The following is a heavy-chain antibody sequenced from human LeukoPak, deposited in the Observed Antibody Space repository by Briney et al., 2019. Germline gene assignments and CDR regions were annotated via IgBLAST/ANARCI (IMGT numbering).Heavy chain of an antibody. CDR1: GFTFTTYA. CDR2: ISGSGGGT. D-gene: IGHD3-10*01. Sequence: PGGSLRLSCAASGFTFTTYAMSWVRQAPGEGLEWVSLISGSGGGTYYADSVKGRFTISRDNSKNTLYLQINSLRAEDTAVYYCAKGVPWFGELLYPGFDYWGQGTLVTVSS. CDR3: AKGVPWFGELLYPGFDY. V-gene: IGHV3-23*01. J-gene: IGHJ4*02.